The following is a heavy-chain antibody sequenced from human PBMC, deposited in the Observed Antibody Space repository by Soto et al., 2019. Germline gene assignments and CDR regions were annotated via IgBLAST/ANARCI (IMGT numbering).Heavy chain of an antibody. CDR3: AIEPDGYYFDY. Sequence: QVQLQESGPGLVKPSQTLSLTCTVSGGSISSGGYYWSWIRQHPGKCLEWIGYIYYSGSTYYHPSLDTRVTISVDTSTTQFALNLSSVTAADTAVYSCAIEPDGYYFDYWGQRTLVTVSS. CDR2: IYYSGST. D-gene: IGHD5-12*01. CDR1: GGSISSGGYY. V-gene: IGHV4-31*03. J-gene: IGHJ4*02.